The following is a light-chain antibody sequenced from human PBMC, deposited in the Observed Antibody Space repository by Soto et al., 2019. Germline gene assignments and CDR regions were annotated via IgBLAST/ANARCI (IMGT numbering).Light chain of an antibody. CDR2: DVS. V-gene: IGLV2-11*01. CDR1: SSDVGGYNY. J-gene: IGLJ2*01. Sequence: QSALTQPRSVSGSPGPAVTISCTGTSSDVGGYNYVSWYQQSPGKAPKLMIYDVSKRPSGVPDRFSGSKSDNTASLTISGLQAEDEADYYCCSYAGTYTLVVFGGGTKLTVL. CDR3: CSYAGTYTLVV.